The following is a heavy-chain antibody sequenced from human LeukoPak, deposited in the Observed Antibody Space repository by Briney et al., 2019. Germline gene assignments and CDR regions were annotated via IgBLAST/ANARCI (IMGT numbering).Heavy chain of an antibody. D-gene: IGHD3-22*01. Sequence: GGSLRLSCAASGFTFSNYWMTWVRQAPGKGLEWVAHINQDGSEENYTDSVKGRFTISRDNSKNSLSLQMNSLSAEDTAVYYCAMPGRDSSGYYLSWGQGTLVTVSS. J-gene: IGHJ4*02. CDR1: GFTFSNYW. CDR2: INQDGSEE. V-gene: IGHV3-7*01. CDR3: AMPGRDSSGYYLS.